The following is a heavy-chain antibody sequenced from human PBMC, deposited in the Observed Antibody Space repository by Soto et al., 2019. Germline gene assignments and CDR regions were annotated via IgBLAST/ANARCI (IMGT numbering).Heavy chain of an antibody. CDR1: GSTITRYA. CDR2: TSAYNGNT. Sequence: SMKLSCKVSGSTITRYAFNCVRQAPGQGRAWMGWTSAYNGNTNYAQLLQGRVTMTTDTSTCVAYMELRSLRSDDTAVYYCARQHPTNRALNMFDPRGQGTLVTVS. V-gene: IGHV1-18*01. D-gene: IGHD7-27*01. CDR3: ARQHPTNRALNMFDP. J-gene: IGHJ5*02.